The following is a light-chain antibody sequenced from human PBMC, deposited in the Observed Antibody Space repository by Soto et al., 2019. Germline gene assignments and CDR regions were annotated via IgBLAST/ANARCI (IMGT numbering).Light chain of an antibody. J-gene: IGKJ5*01. V-gene: IGKV3-15*01. CDR1: QSVSSN. CDR2: GAS. CDR3: QQYNNWPPIP. Sequence: EIVRTQSPATLSVSPGERSTRSCRSSQSVSSNLAWYQQKPGQAPRLLIYGASTRATGIPARFSGSGSGTEFTLTISSLQSEDFAVYYCQQYNNWPPIPFGQGTRLEIK.